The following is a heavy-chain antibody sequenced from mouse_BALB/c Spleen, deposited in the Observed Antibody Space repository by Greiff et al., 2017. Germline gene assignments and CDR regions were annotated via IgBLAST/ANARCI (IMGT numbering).Heavy chain of an antibody. J-gene: IGHJ2*01. D-gene: IGHD1-1*01. Sequence: VKVVESGAELVRPGVSVKISCKGSGYTFTDYAMHWVKQSHAKSLEWIGVISTYYGDASYNQKFKGKATMTVDKSSSTAYMELARLTSEDSAIYYCARDSFYGSSYYFDYWGQGTTLTVSS. CDR1: GYTFTDYA. CDR2: ISTYYGDA. CDR3: ARDSFYGSSYYFDY. V-gene: IGHV1S137*01.